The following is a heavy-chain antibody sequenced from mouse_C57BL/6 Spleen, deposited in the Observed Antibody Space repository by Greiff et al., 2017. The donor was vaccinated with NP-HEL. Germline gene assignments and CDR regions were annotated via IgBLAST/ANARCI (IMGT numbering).Heavy chain of an antibody. CDR3: ARNYDYDGGDYYAMDY. CDR2: IYPRSGNT. CDR1: GYTFTSYG. Sequence: VQLQQSGAELARPGASVKLSCKASGYTFTSYGISWVKQRTGQGLEWIGEIYPRSGNTYYNEKFKGKATLTADKSSSTAYMELRSLTSEDSAVYFCARNYDYDGGDYYAMDYWGQGTSVTVSS. D-gene: IGHD2-4*01. V-gene: IGHV1-81*01. J-gene: IGHJ4*01.